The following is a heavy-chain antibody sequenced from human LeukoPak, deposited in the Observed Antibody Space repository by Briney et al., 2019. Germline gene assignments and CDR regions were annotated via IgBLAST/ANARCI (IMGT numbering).Heavy chain of an antibody. CDR3: ARIEEVATIGY. V-gene: IGHV3-11*01. CDR1: GFTFSDYY. Sequence: GGSLRLSCAASGFTFSDYYMSWIRQAPGKGLEWVSYISSSCSTIYYADSVKGRFTISRDNGKNSLYLQMNSLRAEDTAVYYCARIEEVATIGYWGQGTLVTVSS. CDR2: ISSSCSTI. J-gene: IGHJ4*02. D-gene: IGHD5-12*01.